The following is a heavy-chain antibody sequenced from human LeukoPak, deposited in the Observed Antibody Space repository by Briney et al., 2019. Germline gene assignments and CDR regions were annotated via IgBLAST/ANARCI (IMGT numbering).Heavy chain of an antibody. CDR3: AELGITMIGGV. V-gene: IGHV3-48*03. J-gene: IGHJ6*04. D-gene: IGHD3-10*02. CDR2: ISSSGSTI. Sequence: PEGSLRLSCAASGFTFSSYEMNWVRQAPGKGLEWVSYISSSGSTIYYADSVKGRFTISRDNAKNPLYLQMNSLRAEDTAVYYCAELGITMIGGVWGKGTTVTTSS. CDR1: GFTFSSYE.